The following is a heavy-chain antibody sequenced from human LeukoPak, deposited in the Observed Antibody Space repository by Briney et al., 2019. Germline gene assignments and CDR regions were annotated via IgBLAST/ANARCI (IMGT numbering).Heavy chain of an antibody. J-gene: IGHJ4*02. CDR3: ARDLRAPTVVTPS. CDR1: GFTFSSYS. Sequence: GGSLRLSCAASGFTFSSYSMNWVRQAPGKGLEWVSSISSSSNYTYYADSVKGRFTISRDNAKNSLYLQMNSLRAEDTAVYYCARDLRAPTVVTPSWGQGTLVTVSS. D-gene: IGHD4-23*01. CDR2: ISSSSNYT. V-gene: IGHV3-21*01.